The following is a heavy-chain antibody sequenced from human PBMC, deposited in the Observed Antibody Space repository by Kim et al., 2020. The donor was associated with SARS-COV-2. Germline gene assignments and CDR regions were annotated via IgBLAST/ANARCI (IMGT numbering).Heavy chain of an antibody. CDR2: SSSYI. J-gene: IGHJ4*02. V-gene: IGHV3-21*01. CDR3: ASGYGDY. D-gene: IGHD5-12*01. Sequence: SSSYIYYADSVKGRFTISRDNAKSSLYLQMNSLRAEDTAVYYCASGYGDYWGQGTLVTVSS.